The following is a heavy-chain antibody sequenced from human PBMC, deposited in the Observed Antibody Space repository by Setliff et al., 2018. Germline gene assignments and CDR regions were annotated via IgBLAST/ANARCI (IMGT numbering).Heavy chain of an antibody. D-gene: IGHD6-13*01. Sequence: PSETLSLTCTVSGGSISSGDYYWSWIRQPPGKGLEWIGYIYSSGSTYYNPSLKSRVSISVDTSKNQFSLKLSSVTAADTAVYYCARGGGSSWYGFDYWGQGTLVTVSS. CDR2: IYSSGST. V-gene: IGHV4-30-4*08. CDR1: GGSISSGDYY. CDR3: ARGGGSSWYGFDY. J-gene: IGHJ4*02.